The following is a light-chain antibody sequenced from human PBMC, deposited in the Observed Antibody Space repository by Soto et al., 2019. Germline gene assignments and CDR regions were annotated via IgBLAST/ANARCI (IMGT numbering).Light chain of an antibody. J-gene: IGKJ3*01. CDR1: QSINTW. CDR3: QHYNTYSGT. V-gene: IGKV1-5*03. Sequence: DIQMTQSPSTLSASVGDRVIITCRGSQSINTWLAWYQQKPGKAPKLLIYRASTLESGVPSRFSGSGSGTEFTLTISSLQPDDFSTYYCQHYNTYSGTFGPGTKVDI. CDR2: RAS.